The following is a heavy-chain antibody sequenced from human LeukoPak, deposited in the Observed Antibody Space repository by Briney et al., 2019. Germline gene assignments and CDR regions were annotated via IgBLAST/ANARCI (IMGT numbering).Heavy chain of an antibody. J-gene: IGHJ5*02. CDR1: GYSISSGYY. D-gene: IGHD2-2*02. Sequence: SETLSLTCAVSGYSISSGYYWGWIRQPPGKGLEWIGSIYHSGSTYYNPSLKSRVTISVDTSKNQFSLKLSSVTAADTAVYYCARHHETPAAIPREHWFDPWGQGTLVTVSS. V-gene: IGHV4-38-2*01. CDR3: ARHHETPAAIPREHWFDP. CDR2: IYHSGST.